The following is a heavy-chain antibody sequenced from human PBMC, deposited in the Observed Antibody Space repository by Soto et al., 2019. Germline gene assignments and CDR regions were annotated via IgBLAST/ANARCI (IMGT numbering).Heavy chain of an antibody. CDR1: GDSVSSNSAA. D-gene: IGHD5-18*01. CDR2: TYYRSKWYN. J-gene: IGHJ6*02. V-gene: IGHV6-1*01. CDR3: ARAARLPRHVGMDV. Sequence: KQSQTLSLTCAISGDSVSSNSAAWNWIRQSPSRGLEWLGRTYYRSKWYNDYAVSVKSRITINPDTSKNQFYLQLNSVTPEDTAVYYCARAARLPRHVGMDVWGQGTTVTVSS.